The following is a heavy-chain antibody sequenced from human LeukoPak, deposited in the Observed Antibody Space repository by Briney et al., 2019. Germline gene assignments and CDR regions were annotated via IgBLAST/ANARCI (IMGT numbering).Heavy chain of an antibody. CDR1: GVSISSSNSY. D-gene: IGHD3/OR15-3a*01. V-gene: IGHV4-39*01. J-gene: IGHJ4*02. CDR3: ARQTGSGLFILP. Sequence: SETPSLTCTVSGVSISSSNSYWGWIRQPPGKRLEWIGSIYYSGNTYYNASLKSQVSISIDTSENQFSLRLTSVTAADTAVYYCARQTGSGLFILPGGQGTLVTVSS. CDR2: IYYSGNT.